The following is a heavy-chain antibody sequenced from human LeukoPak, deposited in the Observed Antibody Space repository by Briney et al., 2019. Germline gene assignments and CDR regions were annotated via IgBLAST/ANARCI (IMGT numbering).Heavy chain of an antibody. CDR3: AQRQGPTSGSYDYFDP. CDR1: GGSISGNY. J-gene: IGHJ5*02. CDR2: IHSSGYT. D-gene: IGHD1-26*01. Sequence: SETLSLTCTVSGGSISGNYWSWIRQPPGQGLEWIAYIHSSGYTNYNPYLQRRVTISVDTSKNQFSLKVASVTAADTAIYYCAQRQGPTSGSYDYFDPWGPGAPVTVSS. V-gene: IGHV4-4*09.